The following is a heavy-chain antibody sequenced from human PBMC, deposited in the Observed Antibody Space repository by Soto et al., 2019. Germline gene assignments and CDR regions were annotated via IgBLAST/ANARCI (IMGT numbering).Heavy chain of an antibody. V-gene: IGHV4-59*01. CDR1: GGSISSYY. J-gene: IGHJ4*02. CDR3: ARASVEMATIDY. CDR2: IYYSGST. Sequence: SETLSLTCTVSGGSISSYYWSWIRQPPGKGLEWIGYIYYSGSTNYNPSLKSRVTISVDTSKNQFSLKLSSVTAADTAVYYCARASVEMATIDYWGQATLVTVSS. D-gene: IGHD5-12*01.